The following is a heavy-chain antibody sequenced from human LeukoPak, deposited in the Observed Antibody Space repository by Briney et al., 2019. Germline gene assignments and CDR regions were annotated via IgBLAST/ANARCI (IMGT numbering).Heavy chain of an antibody. CDR2: IIPIFGIA. CDR3: ASQYYYYGMDV. CDR1: GGTFSSYA. V-gene: IGHV1-69*04. Sequence: SVKVSCKASGGTFSSYAISWVRQAPGQGLEWMGRIIPIFGIANYAQKFQGRVTITADKSTSTAYMELSSLRSEDTAVYYCASQYYYYGMDVWGQGTTVTVSS. J-gene: IGHJ6*02.